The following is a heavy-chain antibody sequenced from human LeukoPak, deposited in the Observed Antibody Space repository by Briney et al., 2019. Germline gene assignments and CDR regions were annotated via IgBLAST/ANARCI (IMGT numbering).Heavy chain of an antibody. V-gene: IGHV1-2*02. CDR1: GYTFTGYY. Sequence: AASVKVSCKASGYTFTGYYMHWVRQAPGQGLEWMGWINPNSGGTNYAQKFQGRVTMTEDTSTDTAYMELSSLRSEDTAVYYCATPIVGLSGYPFDYWGQGTLVTVSS. D-gene: IGHD3-22*01. CDR2: INPNSGGT. CDR3: ATPIVGLSGYPFDY. J-gene: IGHJ4*02.